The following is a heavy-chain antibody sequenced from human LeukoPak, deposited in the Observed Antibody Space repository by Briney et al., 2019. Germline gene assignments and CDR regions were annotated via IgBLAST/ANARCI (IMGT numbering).Heavy chain of an antibody. D-gene: IGHD3-9*01. CDR2: IYYSGST. V-gene: IGHV4-59*12. Sequence: PSETLSLTCTVSGGSISSYYWSWIRQPPGKGLEWIGYIYYSGSTNYNPSLKSRVTISVDTSKNQFSLKLSSVTAADTAVYYCARGHDILTGYPFDYWGQGTLVTVSS. CDR1: GGSISSYY. CDR3: ARGHDILTGYPFDY. J-gene: IGHJ4*02.